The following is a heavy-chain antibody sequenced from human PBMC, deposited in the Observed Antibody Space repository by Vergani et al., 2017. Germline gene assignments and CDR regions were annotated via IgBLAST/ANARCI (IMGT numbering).Heavy chain of an antibody. D-gene: IGHD6-19*01. CDR1: GFTFSSYW. V-gene: IGHV3-21*01. CDR2: ISSSSSYI. Sequence: EVQLVESGGGLVQPGGSLRLSCAASGFTFSSYWMHWVRQAPGKGLVWVSSISSSSSYIYYADSVKGRFTISRDNAKNSLYLQMNSLRAEDTAVYYCAREDGGSSGWYVDYWGQGTLVTVSS. J-gene: IGHJ4*02. CDR3: AREDGGSSGWYVDY.